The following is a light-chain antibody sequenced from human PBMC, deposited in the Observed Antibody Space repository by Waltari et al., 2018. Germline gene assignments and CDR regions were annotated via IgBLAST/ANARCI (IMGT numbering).Light chain of an antibody. CDR3: AAWDDSLNGVV. Sequence: QSVLTQPPSASGTPGPRVTISCSGSSSNIGSNTVTWYQQLPGTAPKLLIYSNNRRPAGVPGRFSGSKSCTSASLAISGLQSEDEADYYCAAWDDSLNGVVFGGGTKLTVL. V-gene: IGLV1-44*01. CDR1: SSNIGSNT. J-gene: IGLJ2*01. CDR2: SNN.